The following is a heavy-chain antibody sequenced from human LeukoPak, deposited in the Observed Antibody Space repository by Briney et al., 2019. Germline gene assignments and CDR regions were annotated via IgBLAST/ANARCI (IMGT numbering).Heavy chain of an antibody. CDR1: GNTFNFFY. Sequence: ASVKVSCKASGNTFNFFYMHWVRQAPGQGFEWMGRISPTRGDTNYAQNFQGRLTLTRDTAVSTVYMELSGLTSDDTAVYYCARFYCRGTTCSLFWGQGTLLTVSS. CDR2: ISPTRGDT. J-gene: IGHJ4*02. D-gene: IGHD2-2*01. CDR3: ARFYCRGTTCSLF. V-gene: IGHV1-2*06.